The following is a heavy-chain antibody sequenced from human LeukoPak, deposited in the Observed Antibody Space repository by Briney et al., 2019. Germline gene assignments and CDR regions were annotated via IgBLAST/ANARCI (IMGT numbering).Heavy chain of an antibody. V-gene: IGHV1-8*01. Sequence: ASVKVSFKAPGYTFTSYDINWVRQATGQGLEWMGWMNPNSGNTGYAQKFQGRVTMTRNTSISTAYMELSSLRSEDTAVYYCARGTLPYDFWSGYLTFWGQGTLVTVSS. J-gene: IGHJ4*02. CDR3: ARGTLPYDFWSGYLTF. CDR2: MNPNSGNT. CDR1: GYTFTSYD. D-gene: IGHD3-3*01.